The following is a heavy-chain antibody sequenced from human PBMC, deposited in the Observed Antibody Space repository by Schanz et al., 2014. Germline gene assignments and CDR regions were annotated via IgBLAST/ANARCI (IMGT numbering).Heavy chain of an antibody. Sequence: VQLVDSGGGLVKPGGSLRLSCLASGFAASSHSMNWVRQAPGKGLEWVSSISSRSSHIYYADSVKGRFTVSRDNAKNSVYLQMNGLRVEDTAVYYCVRERTNYGGNSYFFDHWGQGTLVTVSS. D-gene: IGHD2-21*02. CDR3: VRERTNYGGNSYFFDH. CDR2: ISSRSSHI. V-gene: IGHV3-21*01. J-gene: IGHJ4*02. CDR1: GFAASSHS.